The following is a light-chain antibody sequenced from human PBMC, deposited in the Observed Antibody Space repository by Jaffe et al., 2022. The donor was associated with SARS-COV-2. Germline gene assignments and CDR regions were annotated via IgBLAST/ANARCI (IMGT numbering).Light chain of an antibody. CDR1: QNIINF. J-gene: IGKJ4*01. Sequence: DIQMTQSPSSLSASLGDRVTITCRASQNIINFLNWYQQKPGKAPKLLIYAASTLQSGVPSRFSGSGSGTDFALTISSLQPEDFATYYCQQTYSSLLTFGGGTKVEIK. CDR3: QQTYSSLLT. V-gene: IGKV1-39*01. CDR2: AAS.